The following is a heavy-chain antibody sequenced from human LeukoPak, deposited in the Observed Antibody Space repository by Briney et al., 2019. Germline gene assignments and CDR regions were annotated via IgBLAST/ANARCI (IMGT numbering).Heavy chain of an antibody. CDR1: GFTFSTHG. CDR3: AVSPKLVEV. J-gene: IGHJ6*04. Sequence: GGSLRLSCVGSGFTFSTHGMNWVRQAPGKGLEWVSGISGSGANTYQAVSVKGRFTISRDNSKNTLYLQMNSLGAEDTAVYYCAVSPKLVEVWGKGTTVTVSS. V-gene: IGHV3-23*01. D-gene: IGHD1-7*01. CDR2: ISGSGANT.